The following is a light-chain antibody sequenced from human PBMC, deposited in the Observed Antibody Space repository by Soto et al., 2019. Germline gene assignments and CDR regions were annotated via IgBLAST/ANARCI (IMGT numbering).Light chain of an antibody. CDR1: QSISSY. Sequence: DIQMTQSPSSLSASVGDRVTITCRASQSISSYLHWYQQKPGTAPKLLIYRASNLQSGVPSRFSGCGSGTDFTLTISSLQPDDFATYSCQQSYSTPITFGQGTRLEIK. V-gene: IGKV1-39*01. CDR3: QQSYSTPIT. CDR2: RAS. J-gene: IGKJ5*01.